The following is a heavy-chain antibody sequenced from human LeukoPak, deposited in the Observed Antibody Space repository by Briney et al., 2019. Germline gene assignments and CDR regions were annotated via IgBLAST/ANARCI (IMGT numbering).Heavy chain of an antibody. CDR2: IGGSGGST. D-gene: IGHD2-2*01. Sequence: PGGSLRLSCAASGFTVSSNYMSWVRQAPGKGLEWVSAIGGSGGSTYYADSVKGRFTISRDNSKNTLYLQMNSLRAEDTAVYYCAKHLSIAPVVAAAMWGNWFDPWGQGTLVTVSP. V-gene: IGHV3-23*01. CDR3: AKHLSIAPVVAAAMWGNWFDP. CDR1: GFTVSSNY. J-gene: IGHJ5*02.